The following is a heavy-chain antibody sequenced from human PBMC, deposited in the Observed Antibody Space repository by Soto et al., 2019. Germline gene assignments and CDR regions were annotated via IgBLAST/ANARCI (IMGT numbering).Heavy chain of an antibody. CDR1: GYSFTSYW. J-gene: IGHJ5*02. CDR2: IYPGDSDT. CDR3: ARRRYFDTLLDP. V-gene: IGHV5-51*01. Sequence: PGESLKISCKGSGYSFTSYWIGWVLQIPWKGLEWMGIIYPGDSDTRYSPSFQGQVTISVDKSISTVYLQWSSLKASDTATYYCARRRYFDTLLDPWGQGTLVTVSS. D-gene: IGHD3-9*01.